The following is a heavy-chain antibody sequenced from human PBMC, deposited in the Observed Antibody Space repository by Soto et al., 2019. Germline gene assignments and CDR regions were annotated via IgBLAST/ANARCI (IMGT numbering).Heavy chain of an antibody. D-gene: IGHD3-10*01. J-gene: IGHJ4*02. CDR1: GFTFSSYA. V-gene: IGHV3-23*01. CDR2: ISGSGGST. Sequence: LRLSCAASGFTFSSYAMSWVRQAPGKGLEWVSAISGSGGSTYYADSVKGRFTISRDNSKNTLYLQMNSLRAEDTAVYYCAKVRDITMVRGALGYWGQGTLVTVSS. CDR3: AKVRDITMVRGALGY.